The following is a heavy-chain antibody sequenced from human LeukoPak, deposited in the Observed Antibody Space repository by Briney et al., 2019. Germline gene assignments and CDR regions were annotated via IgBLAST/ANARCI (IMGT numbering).Heavy chain of an antibody. CDR2: ISSSDANT. Sequence: GGSLRLSCAASGFTFRNYAMYWVRQAPGKGLEWVSAISSSDANTYYADSVKGRFTISRDNSKNTLYLQMNSLRAEDTAVHYCAKGSSPFDYWGQGTLVTVSS. V-gene: IGHV3-23*01. J-gene: IGHJ4*02. D-gene: IGHD6-13*01. CDR1: GFTFRNYA. CDR3: AKGSSPFDY.